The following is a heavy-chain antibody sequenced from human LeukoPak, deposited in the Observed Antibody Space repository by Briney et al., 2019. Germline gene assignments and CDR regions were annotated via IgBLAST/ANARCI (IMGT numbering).Heavy chain of an antibody. CDR3: ARSGGSCCPRWFDP. D-gene: IGHD2-15*01. Sequence: AGTLRLSCAAYGFTFCSYEINWIRQAPGKGLEWISYISSSGSTIYYADSVKGRFTISRDNAKNSLYLQMNSLRAEDTAVYNCARSGGSCCPRWFDPWGQGTLVTVSS. CDR1: GFTFCSYE. CDR2: ISSSGSTI. V-gene: IGHV3-48*03. J-gene: IGHJ5*02.